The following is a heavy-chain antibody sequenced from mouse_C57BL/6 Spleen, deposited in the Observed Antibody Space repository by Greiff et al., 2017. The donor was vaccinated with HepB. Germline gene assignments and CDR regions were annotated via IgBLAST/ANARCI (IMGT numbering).Heavy chain of an antibody. Sequence: VQLQQPGAELVKPGASVKLSCKASGYTFTSYWMHWVKQRPGQGLEWIGMIHPNSGSTNYNEKFKSKATLTVDKSSSTAYMQLSSLTSEDSAVYYCARADYGSLAYWGQGTLVTVSA. CDR1: GYTFTSYW. D-gene: IGHD1-1*01. CDR3: ARADYGSLAY. CDR2: IHPNSGST. J-gene: IGHJ3*01. V-gene: IGHV1-64*01.